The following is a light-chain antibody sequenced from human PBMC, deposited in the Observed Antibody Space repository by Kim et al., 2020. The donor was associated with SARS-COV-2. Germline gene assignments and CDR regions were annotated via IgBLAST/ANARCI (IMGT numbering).Light chain of an antibody. V-gene: IGKV3-15*01. CDR3: QHYNNWPMYT. CDR2: GAS. J-gene: IGKJ2*01. Sequence: VSPGERATLSCRASQNVGSTLARYQQKPGQPPRLFIYGASTRATDIPARFSGSGSGTEFTLTISSLQSEDSALYYCQHYNNWPMYTFGQGTKLEI. CDR1: QNVGST.